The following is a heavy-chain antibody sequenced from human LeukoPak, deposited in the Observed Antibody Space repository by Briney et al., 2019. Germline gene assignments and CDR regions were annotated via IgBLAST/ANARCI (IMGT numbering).Heavy chain of an antibody. CDR1: GFTFSSYA. D-gene: IGHD5-18*01. J-gene: IGHJ4*02. V-gene: IGHV3-9*01. CDR2: ISWNSGSI. Sequence: PGGSLRLSCAASGFTFSSYAMHWVRQAPGKGLEWVSGISWNSGSIGYADSVKGRFTISRDNAKNSLYLQMNSLRAEDTALYYCAKDMRRGYSYGSFDYWGQGTLVTVSS. CDR3: AKDMRRGYSYGSFDY.